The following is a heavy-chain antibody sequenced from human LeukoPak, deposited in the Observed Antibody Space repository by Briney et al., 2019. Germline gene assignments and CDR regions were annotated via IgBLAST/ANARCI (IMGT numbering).Heavy chain of an antibody. Sequence: GGSLRLSCAASGFTFSSYSMNWVRQAPGKGLEWVSYISSGSRTIYHADSVKGRFTMSRDNAKNSLYLQMNSLRAEDTAVYYCARESISGHRDFDYWGQGALVTVSS. CDR2: ISSGSRTI. V-gene: IGHV3-48*01. CDR1: GFTFSSYS. D-gene: IGHD1-26*01. J-gene: IGHJ4*02. CDR3: ARESISGHRDFDY.